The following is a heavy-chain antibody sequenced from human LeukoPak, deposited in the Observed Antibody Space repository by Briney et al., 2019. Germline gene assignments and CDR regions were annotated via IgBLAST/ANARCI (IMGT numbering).Heavy chain of an antibody. CDR2: IYPGDSDT. D-gene: IGHD2-2*01. CDR3: ARCLKYQLLDNWFDP. Sequence: GESLKISFKGSGYSFSSYWIGWGRPRPGKGLEWMGIIYPGDSDTRYSPSFQGQVTISADKSISTAYLQWSSLKASDTAMYYCARCLKYQLLDNWFDPWGQGTLVTVSS. CDR1: GYSFSSYW. J-gene: IGHJ5*02. V-gene: IGHV5-51*01.